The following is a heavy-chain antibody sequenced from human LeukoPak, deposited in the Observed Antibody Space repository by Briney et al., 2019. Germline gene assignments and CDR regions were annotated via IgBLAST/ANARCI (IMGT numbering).Heavy chain of an antibody. CDR2: INHSGST. Sequence: ASETLSLTCAVYGGSFSGYYWSWIRQPPGKGLEWIGEINHSGSTNYNPSLKSRVTISVDTSKNQFSLKLSSVTAADTAVYYCAQDIGDGLLAYWGQGTLVTVSS. CDR1: GGSFSGYY. CDR3: AQDIGDGLLAY. J-gene: IGHJ4*02. V-gene: IGHV4-34*01. D-gene: IGHD4-17*01.